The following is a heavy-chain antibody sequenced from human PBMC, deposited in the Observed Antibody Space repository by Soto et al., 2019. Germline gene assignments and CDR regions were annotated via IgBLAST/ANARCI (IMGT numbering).Heavy chain of an antibody. CDR1: YV. CDR2: IIPIFCXA. V-gene: IGHV1-69*06. J-gene: IGHJ6*02. Sequence: YVMRWVGQEKKQGLDWMGGIIPIFCXANYGQKVQGRVTITADKSTNTAYMEPXSLRSEDTAVYYCAAGCSGGSCNGYYYSGMAVRPHGTTVPVSS. D-gene: IGHD2-15*01. CDR3: AAGCSGGSCNGYYYSGMAV.